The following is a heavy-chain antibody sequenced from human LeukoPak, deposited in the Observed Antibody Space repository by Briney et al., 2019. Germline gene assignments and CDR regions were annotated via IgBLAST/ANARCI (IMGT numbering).Heavy chain of an antibody. CDR3: VKERGPFDGFDV. V-gene: IGHV3-33*06. Sequence: TGGSLRLSCAASGFIFSNYDMHWVRQAPAKGLEGVAVIWSNGINRYYADSVKSRFTFSRDNSKITLSLQMNSLRAEDTAVYYCVKERGPFDGFDVWGQGTMVTVSS. CDR1: GFIFSNYD. CDR2: IWSNGINR. J-gene: IGHJ3*01.